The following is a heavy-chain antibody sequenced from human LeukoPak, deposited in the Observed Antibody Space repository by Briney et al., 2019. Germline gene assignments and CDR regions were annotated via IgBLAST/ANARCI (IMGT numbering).Heavy chain of an antibody. D-gene: IGHD1-26*01. J-gene: IGHJ4*02. Sequence: PGGSLRLSCAASGFTFDDYAMHWVRQAPGKGLEWVSGISWNSGSIGYADSVKGRFTISRDNSKNTLYLQMNSLRAGDTAVYYCAKAMGATLFDYWGQGTLVTVSS. CDR3: AKAMGATLFDY. CDR1: GFTFDDYA. V-gene: IGHV3-9*01. CDR2: ISWNSGSI.